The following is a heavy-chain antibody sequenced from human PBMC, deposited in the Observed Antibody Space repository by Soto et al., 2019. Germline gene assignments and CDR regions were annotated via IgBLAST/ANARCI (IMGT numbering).Heavy chain of an antibody. CDR2: INAGNGNT. D-gene: IGHD3-10*01. CDR1: GSTLTSDA. Sequence: GASVKASCKASGSTLTSDAMHWVRQAPGQRLEWMGWINAGNGNTKYSQKFQDRVTITRDTSASTAYMELSSLRSEDTAVYYCARGSPLFIGYWGQGTLVTVSS. CDR3: ARGSPLFIGY. J-gene: IGHJ4*02. V-gene: IGHV1-3*01.